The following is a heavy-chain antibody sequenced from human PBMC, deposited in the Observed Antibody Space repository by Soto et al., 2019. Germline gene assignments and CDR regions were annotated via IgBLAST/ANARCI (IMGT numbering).Heavy chain of an antibody. CDR2: ISAYNGNT. J-gene: IGHJ6*02. CDR3: ARDRRLGIAARPVGDYYGMDV. D-gene: IGHD6-6*01. Sequence: QVQLVQSGAEVKKPGASVKVSCKASGYTFTSYGISWVRQAPGQGLEWMGWISAYNGNTNYAQKLQGRVTMTTDTSTSTAYMELRSLRSDDTAVYYCARDRRLGIAARPVGDYYGMDVWGQGTTVTVSS. V-gene: IGHV1-18*01. CDR1: GYTFTSYG.